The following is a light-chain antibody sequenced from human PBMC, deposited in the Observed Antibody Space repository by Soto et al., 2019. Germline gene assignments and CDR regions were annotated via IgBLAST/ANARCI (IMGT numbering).Light chain of an antibody. V-gene: IGKV3-15*01. CDR3: QRYNQWPPFT. Sequence: EIVMTQSPATLSVSPGERVTLYCRASQSVSSKLAWYQQKPGQSPRLLIYGASTRATGVPARFSGSGSGTEFTLTISSLQSEDFAVYYCQRYNQWPPFTFCGGTKVDIK. CDR1: QSVSSK. CDR2: GAS. J-gene: IGKJ4*01.